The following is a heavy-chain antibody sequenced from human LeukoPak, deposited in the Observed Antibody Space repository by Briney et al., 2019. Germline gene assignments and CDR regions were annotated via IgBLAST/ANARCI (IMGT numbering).Heavy chain of an antibody. Sequence: GSLRLSCAASRFTFSSYGMHWVRQAPGKGLEWVAFISHDGGNKKYGDSVKGRFTISRDNSKNTVYLQMNSLRPEDTALYYCARDKSYFGSGNYHYFDSWGQGALVIVSS. D-gene: IGHD3-10*01. CDR1: RFTFSSYG. J-gene: IGHJ4*02. CDR2: ISHDGGNK. V-gene: IGHV3-30*03. CDR3: ARDKSYFGSGNYHYFDS.